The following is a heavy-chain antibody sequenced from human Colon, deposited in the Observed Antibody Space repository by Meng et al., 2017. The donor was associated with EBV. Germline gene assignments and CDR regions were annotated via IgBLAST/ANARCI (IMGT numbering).Heavy chain of an antibody. Sequence: QVQPQESGQGLVEPSQTPSLTCPVSGGSMSSGNYYWSWIRQPPGKGLEWIGYIHHSGSAYYNPSLKSRVSISVDTSKNQFSLNLNSMTAADTAVYYCASFDHIPRRNYFDYWGQGTLVTVSS. J-gene: IGHJ4*02. CDR1: GGSMSSGNYY. CDR3: ASFDHIPRRNYFDY. D-gene: IGHD2-21*01. V-gene: IGHV4-30-4*01. CDR2: IHHSGSA.